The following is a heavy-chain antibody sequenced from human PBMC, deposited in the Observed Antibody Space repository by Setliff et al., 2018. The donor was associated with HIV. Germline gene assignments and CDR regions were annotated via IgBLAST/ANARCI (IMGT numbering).Heavy chain of an antibody. D-gene: IGHD3-10*02. CDR3: ARCQEMYLMVTMLGGYYYYHMDV. CDR2: IIPILGTA. V-gene: IGHV1-69*08. J-gene: IGHJ6*02. Sequence: ASVKVSCKASGDSFSTYLISWERQAPGQGLEWMGCIIPILGTADYAQKFQGRVTITADKSTSTAYMELSSLRSEDTAVYYCARCQEMYLMVTMLGGYYYYHMDVWVQGTTFTVSS. CDR1: GDSFSTYL.